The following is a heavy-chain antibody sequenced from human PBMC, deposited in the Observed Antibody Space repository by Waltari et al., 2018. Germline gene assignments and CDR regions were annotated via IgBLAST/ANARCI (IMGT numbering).Heavy chain of an antibody. Sequence: QLQLKESGPGLLKASETLSLTCDVSGYALNSGFYWGWIRQSPGKGLEWIATVYYDGTTFYDPSLVSRATTTMDTAKNKFSLTLESVTAADTAVYYCMRQVLGYCTSAACRRLESWGQGTLVTVSP. D-gene: IGHD2-8*01. CDR1: GYALNSGFY. CDR3: MRQVLGYCTSAACRRLES. CDR2: VYYDGTT. J-gene: IGHJ4*02. V-gene: IGHV4-38-2*01.